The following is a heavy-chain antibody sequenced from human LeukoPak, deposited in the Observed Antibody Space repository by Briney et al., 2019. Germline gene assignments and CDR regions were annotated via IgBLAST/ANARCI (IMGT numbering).Heavy chain of an antibody. V-gene: IGHV3-23*01. J-gene: IGHJ4*02. D-gene: IGHD4-17*01. CDR2: ISGSGGST. CDR1: GFTFSSYA. Sequence: GGSLRLSCAASGFTFSSYAMSWVRQAPGKGLEWVSAISGSGGSTYYADSVKGRFTISRDNSKNTLYLQMNSLRAEDTAVYYCAKRTTVPPGDAEGFDYWGQGTLVTVSS. CDR3: AKRTTVPPGDAEGFDY.